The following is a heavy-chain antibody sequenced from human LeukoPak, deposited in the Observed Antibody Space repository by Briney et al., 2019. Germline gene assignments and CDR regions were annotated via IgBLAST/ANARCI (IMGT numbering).Heavy chain of an antibody. CDR3: AKGTLGYCSSTSCYPFDY. J-gene: IGHJ4*02. CDR1: GFTFSSYA. Sequence: GVSLRLSCAASGFTFSSYAMSWVRQAPGKGLEWVSAISGSGGSTYYADSVKGRFTISRDNSKNTLYLQMNSLRAEDTAVYYCAKGTLGYCSSTSCYPFDYWGQGTLVTVSS. V-gene: IGHV3-23*01. D-gene: IGHD2-2*01. CDR2: ISGSGGST.